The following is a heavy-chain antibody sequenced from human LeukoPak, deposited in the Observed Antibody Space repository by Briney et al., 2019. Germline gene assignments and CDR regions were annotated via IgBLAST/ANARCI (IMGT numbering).Heavy chain of an antibody. CDR3: TRDNLVEDWSHAFPRYYYYGMDV. Sequence: PGRSLRLSCTASGFTFGDYAMSWVRQAPGKGLEWVGFIRSKAYGGTTEYAASVKGRFTISRDDSKSIAYLQMNSLKTEDTAVYYCTRDNLVEDWSHAFPRYYYYGMDVWGKGTTVTVSS. CDR1: GFTFGDYA. V-gene: IGHV3-49*04. CDR2: IRSKAYGGTT. D-gene: IGHD3/OR15-3a*01. J-gene: IGHJ6*04.